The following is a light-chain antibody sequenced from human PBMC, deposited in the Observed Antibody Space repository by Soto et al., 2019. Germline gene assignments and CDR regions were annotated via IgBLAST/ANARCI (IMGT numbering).Light chain of an antibody. V-gene: IGKV3-20*01. CDR3: HQYDSSLT. Sequence: EIVLTQSPGTLSLSPGERATLSCRASQSVNSSFLAWYQQKPGQAPRLLIYGASSRATGIPDRFSGSGSGTDFTLTISRLEPEDFAVYYCHQYDSSLTFGGGTKVEIK. CDR1: QSVNSSF. J-gene: IGKJ4*01. CDR2: GAS.